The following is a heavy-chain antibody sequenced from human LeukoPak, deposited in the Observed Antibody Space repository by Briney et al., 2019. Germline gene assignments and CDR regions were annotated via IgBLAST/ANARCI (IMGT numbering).Heavy chain of an antibody. D-gene: IGHD4-17*01. Sequence: GASVKVSCKTSGGTFDNSAISWVRQAPGQGLEWVGGIMPLFGTAGYAQKFQGRVTITKDESTRTVYLELTSLTSDDTAVYYCARDVHGDYGSGWFDPWGQGTLVSVSS. CDR1: GGTFDNSA. J-gene: IGHJ5*02. V-gene: IGHV1-69*05. CDR2: IMPLFGTA. CDR3: ARDVHGDYGSGWFDP.